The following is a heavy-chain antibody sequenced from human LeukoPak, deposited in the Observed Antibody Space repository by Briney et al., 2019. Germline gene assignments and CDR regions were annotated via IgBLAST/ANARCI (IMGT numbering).Heavy chain of an antibody. Sequence: GGSLRLSCAASRFTFSSYALSWVRQAPGKGLEWVSVISGSGETTYYADSVKGRFTISRGNSKNTLYLQMNSLRAEDTAVYYCATLPEWLRFASGWIDYWGQGTLVTVSS. CDR1: RFTFSSYA. CDR3: ATLPEWLRFASGWIDY. CDR2: ISGSGETT. V-gene: IGHV3-23*01. J-gene: IGHJ4*02. D-gene: IGHD5-12*01.